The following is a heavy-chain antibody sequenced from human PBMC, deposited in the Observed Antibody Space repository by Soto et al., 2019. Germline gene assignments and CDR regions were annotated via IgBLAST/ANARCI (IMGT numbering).Heavy chain of an antibody. D-gene: IGHD6-13*01. Sequence: EVQLVESGGGLVQPGGSLRLSCAASGFTSGLTFSSYGLNWVRQAPGRGLEWISYISSGTTTYYAESVKGRLTISRDNAKYSLYLQMNSLTAEDTAVYYCARGWSSSSMSAFDIWGQGTMAAVSP. CDR1: GFTSGLTFSSYG. CDR2: ISSGTTT. J-gene: IGHJ3*02. CDR3: ARGWSSSSMSAFDI. V-gene: IGHV3-48*03.